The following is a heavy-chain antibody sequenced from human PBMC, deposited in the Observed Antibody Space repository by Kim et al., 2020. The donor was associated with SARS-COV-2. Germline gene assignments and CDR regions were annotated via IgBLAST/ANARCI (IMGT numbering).Heavy chain of an antibody. D-gene: IGHD1-26*01. CDR3: ARDRRPTYSGNFCFDY. J-gene: IGHJ4*02. Sequence: GSVKGRFTISRDNAKNSLYLQMNNLRAEDTAFYYCARDRRPTYSGNFCFDYWGQGTLVTVSS. V-gene: IGHV3-20*03.